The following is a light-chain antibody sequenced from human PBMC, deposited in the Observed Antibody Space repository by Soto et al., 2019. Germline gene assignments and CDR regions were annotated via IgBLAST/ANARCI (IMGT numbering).Light chain of an antibody. J-gene: IGLJ1*01. CDR3: SSYTSSSTLLYV. CDR1: SSDVGGYNY. CDR2: DVS. V-gene: IGLV2-14*01. Sequence: QSALTQPASVSGSPGQSITISCTGTSSDVGGYNYVSWYQQHPGKAPKLMIYDVSNRPSGVSNRFSGSKAGNTASLTISGLQXXDEAXYYCSSYTSSSTLLYVFGTGTKLTVL.